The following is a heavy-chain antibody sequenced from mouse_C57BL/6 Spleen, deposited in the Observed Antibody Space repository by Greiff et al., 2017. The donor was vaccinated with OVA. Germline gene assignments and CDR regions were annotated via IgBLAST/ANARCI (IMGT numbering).Heavy chain of an antibody. D-gene: IGHD1-1*01. Sequence: EVQLQESGPELVKPGASVKISCKASGYSFTDYNMNWVKQSNGKSLEWIGVINPNYGTTSYNQKFKGKATLTVDQSSSTAYMQLNRLTSEDSAVYYCARKGVYYGSSLWYFDVWGTGTTVTVSS. CDR3: ARKGVYYGSSLWYFDV. CDR1: GYSFTDYN. CDR2: INPNYGTT. J-gene: IGHJ1*03. V-gene: IGHV1-39*01.